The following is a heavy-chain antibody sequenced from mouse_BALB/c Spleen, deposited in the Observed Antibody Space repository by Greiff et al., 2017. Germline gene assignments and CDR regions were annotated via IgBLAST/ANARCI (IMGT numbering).Heavy chain of an antibody. CDR1: GFTFSSYA. D-gene: IGHD2-2*01. J-gene: IGHJ2*01. CDR2: ISSGGST. V-gene: IGHV5-6-5*01. Sequence: EVQVVESGGGLVKPGGSLKLSCAASGFTFSSYAMSWVRQTPEKRLEWVASISSGGSTYYPDSVKGRFTISRDNARNILYLQMSSLRSEDTAMYYCALWLRLYFDYWGQGTTLTVSS. CDR3: ALWLRLYFDY.